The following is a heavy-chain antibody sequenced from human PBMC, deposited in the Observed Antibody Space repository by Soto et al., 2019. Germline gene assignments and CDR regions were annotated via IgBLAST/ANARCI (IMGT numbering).Heavy chain of an antibody. J-gene: IGHJ4*02. Sequence: QVHLVQSGAEVKKPGASVKVSCKGSGYIFTTYGITWVRQAPGQGLEWMGWISAHNGNTNSAQKLQGRVTVTRDTSTGTAYMELRNLTSDDSAVYYWAGWRYGDYGGQGALVPASS. CDR2: ISAHNGNT. D-gene: IGHD1-1*01. CDR3: AGWRYGDY. V-gene: IGHV1-18*01. CDR1: GYIFTTYG.